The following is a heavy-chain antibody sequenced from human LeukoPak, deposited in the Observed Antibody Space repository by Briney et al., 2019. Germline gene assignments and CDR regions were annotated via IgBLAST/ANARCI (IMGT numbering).Heavy chain of an antibody. J-gene: IGHJ6*02. V-gene: IGHV4-59*12. CDR1: GGSFSSFY. CDR3: ARINYYGSGTYYASIDYGLDV. D-gene: IGHD3-10*01. CDR2: IYESSHA. Sequence: SETLSLTCTVSGGSFSSFYWSLIRQPAGKGLEWIGYIYESSHALYNPSLKSRVSISGDKSKNQFSLRVNSVTAADTAVYYCARINYYGSGTYYASIDYGLDVWGPGTTVIVSS.